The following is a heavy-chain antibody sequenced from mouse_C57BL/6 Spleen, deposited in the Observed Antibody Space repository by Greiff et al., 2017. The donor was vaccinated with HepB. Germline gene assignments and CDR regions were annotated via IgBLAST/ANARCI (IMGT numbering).Heavy chain of an antibody. CDR1: GYSITSGYY. V-gene: IGHV3-6*01. J-gene: IGHJ2*01. Sequence: EVKLQESGPGLVKPSQSLSLTCSVTGYSITSGYYWNWIRQFPGNKLEWMDYISYDGSNNYNPSLKNRIPITRDTSKNQLFLKLNSVTTEDTATYYGARDARRGSMIDDWGQGTTLTVSS. CDR2: ISYDGSN. D-gene: IGHD2-3*01. CDR3: ARDARRGSMIDD.